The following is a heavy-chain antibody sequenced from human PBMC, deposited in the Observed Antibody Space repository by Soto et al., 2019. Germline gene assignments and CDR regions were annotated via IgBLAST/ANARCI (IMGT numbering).Heavy chain of an antibody. CDR2: INPNSGGT. CDR3: ARGGAGRAVAGLYYYYGMDV. V-gene: IGHV1-2*04. J-gene: IGHJ6*02. CDR1: GYTFTGYY. Sequence: ASVKGSCKASGYTFTGYYMHWVRQAPGQGLEWMGWINPNSGGTNYAQKFQGWVTMTRDTSISTAYMELSRLRSDDTAVYYCARGGAGRAVAGLYYYYGMDVWGQGTTVTVSS. D-gene: IGHD6-19*01.